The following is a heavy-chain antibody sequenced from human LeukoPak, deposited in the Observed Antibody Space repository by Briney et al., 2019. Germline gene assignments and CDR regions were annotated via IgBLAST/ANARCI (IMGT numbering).Heavy chain of an antibody. CDR3: ARSMYYYGSGSYFSDFDY. Sequence: SETLSLTCTVSGGSISSGSYYWSWIRQPAGKGLEWIGRIYTSGSTNYNPSLKSRVTISVDTSKNQFSLKLSSVTAADTAVYYCARSMYYYGSGSYFSDFDYWGQGTLVTVSS. CDR2: IYTSGST. CDR1: GGSISSGSYY. V-gene: IGHV4-61*02. J-gene: IGHJ4*02. D-gene: IGHD3-10*01.